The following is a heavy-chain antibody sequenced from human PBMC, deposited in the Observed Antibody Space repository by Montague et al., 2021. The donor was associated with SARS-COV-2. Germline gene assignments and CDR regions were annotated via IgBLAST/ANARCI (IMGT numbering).Heavy chain of an antibody. D-gene: IGHD2-8*01. CDR1: GGSISSSSYY. CDR2: IYYSGNT. Sequence: SETLSLTCTVSGGSISSSSYYWGWIRQPPGKGLEWLGSIYYSGNTYYNPSLKRRVTISVDTSKNQFSLKLSSVTAADTAVYYCASITLGYCTDGVCQPPDYWGQGTLVTVSS. V-gene: IGHV4-39*01. CDR3: ASITLGYCTDGVCQPPDY. J-gene: IGHJ4*02.